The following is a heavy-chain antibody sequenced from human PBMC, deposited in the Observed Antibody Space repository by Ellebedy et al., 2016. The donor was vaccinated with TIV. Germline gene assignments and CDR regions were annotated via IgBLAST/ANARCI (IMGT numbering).Heavy chain of an antibody. Sequence: ETLSLTXAASGFAFSSYAMHWVRQAPGKGLAWVPYIGSSSTTIYYADSVKGRFTVSRDNAKNSLYLQLNSLSAEDTAVYYCAREIFLWSLGNYYYGMEVWGHGTTVIVSS. V-gene: IGHV3-48*04. D-gene: IGHD3-10*01. CDR3: AREIFLWSLGNYYYGMEV. CDR2: IGSSSTTI. CDR1: GFAFSSYA. J-gene: IGHJ6*02.